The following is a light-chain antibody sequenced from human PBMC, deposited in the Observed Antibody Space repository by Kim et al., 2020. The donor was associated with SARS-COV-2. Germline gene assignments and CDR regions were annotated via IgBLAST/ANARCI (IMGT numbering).Light chain of an antibody. CDR3: QQYGSSPMYT. V-gene: IGKV3-20*01. CDR2: GAS. J-gene: IGKJ2*01. Sequence: EIVLTQSPGTLSLSPGERVTLSCRASQSVSSTSLAWYQQKPGQPPRLLIYGASSRATGIPDRFSGSGSGTDFTLTISRLEPEDFAVYYCQQYGSSPMYTFGQGTKLEI. CDR1: QSVSSTS.